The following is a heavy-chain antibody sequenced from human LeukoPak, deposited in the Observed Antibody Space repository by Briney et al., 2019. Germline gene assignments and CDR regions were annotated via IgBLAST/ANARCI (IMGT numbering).Heavy chain of an antibody. CDR1: GFAFSSYS. J-gene: IGHJ5*02. V-gene: IGHV3-21*01. CDR3: ARGGLRYFDWFGSENWFDP. CDR2: ISSSSSYI. D-gene: IGHD3-9*01. Sequence: PGGSLRLSCAASGFAFSSYSMNWVRQAPGKGLEWVSSISSSSSYIYYADSVKGRFTISRDNAKNSLYLQMNSLRAEDTAVYYCARGGLRYFDWFGSENWFDPWGQGTLVTVSS.